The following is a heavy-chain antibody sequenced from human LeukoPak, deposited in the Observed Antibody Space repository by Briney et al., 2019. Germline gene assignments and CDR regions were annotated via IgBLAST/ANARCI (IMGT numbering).Heavy chain of an antibody. Sequence: PGGSLRLSCTVSGFSLSDYSMNWVRQAPGKGLEWVSYISSSGSTIYYADSVKGRLTISRDNAKNSLYLQMNSLRAEDTAVYYCAYSSGWYQISGAFDIWGQGTMVTVSS. CDR2: ISSSGSTI. V-gene: IGHV3-11*01. J-gene: IGHJ3*02. CDR1: GFSLSDYS. CDR3: AYSSGWYQISGAFDI. D-gene: IGHD6-19*01.